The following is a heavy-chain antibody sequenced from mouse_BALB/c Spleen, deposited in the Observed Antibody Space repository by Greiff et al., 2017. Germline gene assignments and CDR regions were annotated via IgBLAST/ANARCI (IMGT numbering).Heavy chain of an antibody. CDR3: ARRLTGTPDY. V-gene: IGHV1-7*01. CDR1: GYTFTSYW. J-gene: IGHJ2*01. CDR2: INPSTGYT. D-gene: IGHD4-1*01. Sequence: QVQLQQSGAELAKPGASVKMSCKASGYTFTSYWMHWVKQRPGQGLEWIGYINPSTGYTEYNQKFKDKATLTADKSSSTAYMQLSSLTSEDSAVYYCARRLTGTPDYWGQGTTLTVSS.